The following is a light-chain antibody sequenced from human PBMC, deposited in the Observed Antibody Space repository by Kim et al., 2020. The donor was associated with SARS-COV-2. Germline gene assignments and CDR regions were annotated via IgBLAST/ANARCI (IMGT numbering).Light chain of an antibody. CDR2: ATS. J-gene: IGKJ2*01. V-gene: IGKV1-39*01. CDR3: QQSHSTPYT. Sequence: DIQMTQSPTSLSASVGDRVTITCRPSQSVADYLHWYQHKPGKAPKLLIYATSDLQTGVPSRFSGRGSGTDFTLTISSLEPEDFATYSCQQSHSTPYTFGQGPKLEL. CDR1: QSVADY.